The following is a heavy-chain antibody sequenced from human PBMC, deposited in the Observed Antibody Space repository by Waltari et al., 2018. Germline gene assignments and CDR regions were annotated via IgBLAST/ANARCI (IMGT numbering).Heavy chain of an antibody. Sequence: QVQLVQSGAEMKEPGASVKVSCKASGYTFTGYFIHWVRQAPGQGLEWMGWTNPNSGATNYAQEFQGRVTMTRATSINTAYMELSRLRSDDTAVYYCAREGIVVTVGTGGNWFDPWGQGTLVTVSS. CDR2: TNPNSGAT. V-gene: IGHV1-2*02. D-gene: IGHD2-2*01. CDR3: AREGIVVTVGTGGNWFDP. J-gene: IGHJ5*02. CDR1: GYTFTGYF.